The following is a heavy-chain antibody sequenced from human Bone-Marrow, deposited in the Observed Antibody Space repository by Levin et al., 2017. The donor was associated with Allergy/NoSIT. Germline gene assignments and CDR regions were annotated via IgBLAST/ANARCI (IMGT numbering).Heavy chain of an antibody. Sequence: GESLKISCKGSGYSFTSYWIGWVRQMPGKGLEWMGIIYPGDSDTRYSPSFQGQVTISADKSISTAYLQWSSLKASDTAMYYCARRGFRTRLDYGMDVWGQGTTVTVSS. CDR3: ARRGFRTRLDYGMDV. J-gene: IGHJ6*02. D-gene: IGHD1-14*01. CDR1: GYSFTSYW. V-gene: IGHV5-51*01. CDR2: IYPGDSDT.